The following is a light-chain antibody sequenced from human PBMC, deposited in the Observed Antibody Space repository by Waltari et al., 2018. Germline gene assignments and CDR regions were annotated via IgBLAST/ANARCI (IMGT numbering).Light chain of an antibody. V-gene: IGLV2-14*03. Sequence: QSALTQIASVAGSPGQSITISCTGTSSDVGDHNYVSWYQQHPCKLPKLLIYDVISRPSGVSTRFSGSKSGNTASLTISGLQAEDEADYYCSAYTRGVVFGGGTQLTVL. CDR1: SSDVGDHNY. CDR2: DVI. J-gene: IGLJ2*01. CDR3: SAYTRGVV.